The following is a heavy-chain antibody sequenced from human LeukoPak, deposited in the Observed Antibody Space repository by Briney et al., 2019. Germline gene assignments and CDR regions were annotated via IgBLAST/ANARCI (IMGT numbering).Heavy chain of an antibody. D-gene: IGHD2-15*01. CDR2: IYYSGST. CDR3: ARGPLGYCSGGSCYSFYYYYMDV. CDR1: GGSISSSSYY. Sequence: SETLSLTCTVSGGSISSSSYYWGWIRQPPGKGLVWIVSIYYSGSTYYNPSLKSRITISVDTSKNQFSLKLSSVTAADTAVYYCARGPLGYCSGGSCYSFYYYYMDVWGKGTTVTISS. J-gene: IGHJ6*03. V-gene: IGHV4-39*01.